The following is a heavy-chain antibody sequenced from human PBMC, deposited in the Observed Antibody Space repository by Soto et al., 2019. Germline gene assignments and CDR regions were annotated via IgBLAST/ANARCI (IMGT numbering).Heavy chain of an antibody. J-gene: IGHJ6*02. Sequence: NPSGNLVLTCTVSGRTIRSGGYYWSWISQHPGKGLEWIGYIYYSGSTYYNPSLKSRVTISVDTSKNQFSLKLSSVTAADTAVYYCARAAFRTYYYGMDVWGQGTTVTVSS. CDR1: GRTIRSGGYY. D-gene: IGHD3-3*02. V-gene: IGHV4-31*03. CDR2: IYYSGST. CDR3: ARAAFRTYYYGMDV.